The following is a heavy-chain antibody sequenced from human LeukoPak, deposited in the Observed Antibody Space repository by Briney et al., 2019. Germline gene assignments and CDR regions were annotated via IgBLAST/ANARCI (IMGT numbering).Heavy chain of an antibody. CDR3: ARDREIGTDYGDLYYYYYGMDV. D-gene: IGHD4-17*01. V-gene: IGHV3-66*01. CDR2: IYGGGST. CDR1: GFTVSSNY. J-gene: IGHJ6*02. Sequence: GGSLRLSCAASGFTVSSNYMSWVRQAPGKGLEWVSVIYGGGSTYYADSVKGRFTISRDNSKNTLYLQMNSLRAEDTAVYYCARDREIGTDYGDLYYYYYGMDVWGQGTTVTVSS.